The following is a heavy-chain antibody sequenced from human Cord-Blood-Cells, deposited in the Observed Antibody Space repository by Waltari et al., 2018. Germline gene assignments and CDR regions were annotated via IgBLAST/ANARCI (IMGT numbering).Heavy chain of an antibody. CDR2: FDPEDGET. CDR3: ATGGSGNWNYAEI. D-gene: IGHD1-7*01. V-gene: IGHV1-24*01. CDR1: GYTLTELS. J-gene: IGHJ3*02. Sequence: QVQRVQSVAAVKKPGASVKLSCKVSGYTLTELSITWVRRAPGKGLEWMGGFDPEDGETIYAQKFQGRVTMTEHTSTDTASMALSSLRSEDTAVYYCATGGSGNWNYAEIWGQGTMVTVSS.